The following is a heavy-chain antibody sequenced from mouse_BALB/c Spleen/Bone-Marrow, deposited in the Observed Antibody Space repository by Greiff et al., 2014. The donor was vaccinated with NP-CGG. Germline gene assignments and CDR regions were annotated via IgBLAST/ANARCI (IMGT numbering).Heavy chain of an antibody. J-gene: IGHJ4*01. CDR1: GYTFTSYW. V-gene: IGHV1-69*02. CDR3: ARALGDGYYYAMDY. Sequence: VQLQQSGAELVKPGPPVKLSCKASGYTFTSYWMTWVKQRPGRGLERIGRIDPSDSETHYNQEFKDKATLTVDKSSSTAYIQLSSLTSEDSAVYYCARALGDGYYYAMDYWGQGTSVTVSS. CDR2: IDPSDSET. D-gene: IGHD2-3*01.